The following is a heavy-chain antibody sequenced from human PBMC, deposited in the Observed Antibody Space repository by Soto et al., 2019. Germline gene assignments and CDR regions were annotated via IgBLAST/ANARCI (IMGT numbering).Heavy chain of an antibody. D-gene: IGHD1-20*01. CDR2: IHPGLGA. CDR1: GGSISAYY. V-gene: IGHV4-4*08. CDR3: VLQGIGGLTGLVDD. J-gene: IGHJ6*04. Sequence: QVQLQESGPGLVKPLDTLSLTCTISGGSISAYYWGWIRQPPGKGLEWIAYIHPGLGANYNPSLKSRVTISLDASKTQISVELGSMTAADAALYYLVLQGIGGLTGLVDDWGKGTTVSVSS.